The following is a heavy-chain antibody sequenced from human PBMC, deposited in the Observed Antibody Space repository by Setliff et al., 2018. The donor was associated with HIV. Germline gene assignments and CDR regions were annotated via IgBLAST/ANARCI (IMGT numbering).Heavy chain of an antibody. CDR1: GYTFTSYG. J-gene: IGHJ3*02. CDR3: ARMIVLSASSPPNAFDI. CDR2: ISAYNGNT. V-gene: IGHV1-18*01. D-gene: IGHD3-22*01. Sequence: ASVKVSCKASGYTFTSYGISWVRQAPGQGLEWMGWISAYNGNTNYAQKLQGRVTMTTDASTSTAYMELRSLRSDDTAVYYCARMIVLSASSPPNAFDIWGQGTMVTVSS.